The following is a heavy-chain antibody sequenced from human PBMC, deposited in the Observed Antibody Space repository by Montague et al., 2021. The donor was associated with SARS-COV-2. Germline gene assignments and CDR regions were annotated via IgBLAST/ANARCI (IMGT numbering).Heavy chain of an antibody. V-gene: IGHV4-30-2*01. D-gene: IGHD4-17*01. CDR1: GGSVSSCGYS. Sequence: TLSLTCAVSGGSVSSCGYSWFWIREPPGKGLVWIGYIHHSGNSYHNPSLKSRATISGDRPKNQFSLRVTSVSAADTAVYSCASYRDYGDYYWGQGILVTVSS. CDR3: ASYRDYGDYY. J-gene: IGHJ4*02. CDR2: IHHSGNS.